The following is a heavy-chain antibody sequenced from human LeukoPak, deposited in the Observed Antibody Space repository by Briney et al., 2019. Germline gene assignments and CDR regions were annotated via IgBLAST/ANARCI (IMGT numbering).Heavy chain of an antibody. V-gene: IGHV3-21*01. CDR2: ISSSSSYI. CDR1: GFTFSSYS. CDR3: ARETYYYDSSGSY. J-gene: IGHJ4*02. Sequence: GGSLGLSCAASGFTFSSYSMNWVRQAPGKGLEWVSSISSSSSYIYYADSVKGRFTISRDNAKNSLYLQMNSLRAEDTAVYYCARETYYYDSSGSYWGQGTLVTVSS. D-gene: IGHD3-22*01.